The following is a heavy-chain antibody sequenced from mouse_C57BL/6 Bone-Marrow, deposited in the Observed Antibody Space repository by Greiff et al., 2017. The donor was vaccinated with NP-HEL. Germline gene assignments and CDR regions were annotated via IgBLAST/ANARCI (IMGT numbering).Heavy chain of an antibody. CDR1: GYTFTSYD. Sequence: QVQLQQSGPELVKPGASVKLSCKASGYTFTSYDINWVKQRPGQGLEWIGWIYPRDGSTQYNEKFKGKATLTVDTSSSTAYMELHSRTSEDAAVDFCANYGSSSWYFDVWGTGTTVTVSS. V-gene: IGHV1-85*01. J-gene: IGHJ1*03. D-gene: IGHD1-1*01. CDR2: IYPRDGST. CDR3: ANYGSSSWYFDV.